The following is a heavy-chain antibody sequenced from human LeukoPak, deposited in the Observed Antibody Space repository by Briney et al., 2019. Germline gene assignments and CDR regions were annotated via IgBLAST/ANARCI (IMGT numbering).Heavy chain of an antibody. Sequence: SETLSLTCTVSGGSISSCYWSWIRQPPGKGLEWIGYIYYSGSTNYNPSLKSRVTISVDTSKNQFSLKLSSVTAADTAVYYCARHMSVSYDAFDLWGRGTTVTVSS. CDR1: GGSISSCY. D-gene: IGHD3-10*01. CDR3: ARHMSVSYDAFDL. V-gene: IGHV4-59*01. CDR2: IYYSGST. J-gene: IGHJ3*01.